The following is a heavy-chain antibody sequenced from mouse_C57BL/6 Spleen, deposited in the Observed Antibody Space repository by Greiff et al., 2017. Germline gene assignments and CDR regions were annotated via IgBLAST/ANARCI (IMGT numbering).Heavy chain of an antibody. D-gene: IGHD2-4*01. CDR3: ARIYYDYPYYFDY. V-gene: IGHV8-8*01. CDR2: IWWDDDK. J-gene: IGHJ2*01. CDR1: GFSLSTFGMG. Sequence: QVTLKESGPGILQPSQTLSLTCSFSGFSLSTFGMGVGWISQPSGKGLEWLAHIWWDDDKYYNPALKSRLTISKDTSNNQVFLKIANVDTADTATYYCARIYYDYPYYFDYWGQGTTLTVSS.